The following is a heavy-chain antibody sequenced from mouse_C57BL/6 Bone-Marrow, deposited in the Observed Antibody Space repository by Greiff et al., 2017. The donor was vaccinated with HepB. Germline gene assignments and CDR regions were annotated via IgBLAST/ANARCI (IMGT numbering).Heavy chain of an antibody. Sequence: DVKLVESGGGLVKPGGSLKLSCAASGFTFSSYAMSWVRQTPEKRLEWVATISDGGSYTYYPDNVKGRFTISRDNAKNNLYLQMSHLKSEDTAMYYCARDLYGSRYLDVWGTGTTVTVSS. J-gene: IGHJ1*03. V-gene: IGHV5-4*01. CDR2: ISDGGSYT. CDR3: ARDLYGSRYLDV. D-gene: IGHD1-1*01. CDR1: GFTFSSYA.